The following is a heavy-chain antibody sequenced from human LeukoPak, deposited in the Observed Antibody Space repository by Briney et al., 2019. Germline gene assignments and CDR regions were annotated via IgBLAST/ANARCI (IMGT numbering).Heavy chain of an antibody. CDR1: GFTVSSKY. V-gene: IGHV4-34*08. CDR2: INHSGST. J-gene: IGHJ3*02. CDR3: AKYQLLRPRGGAFDI. D-gene: IGHD2-2*01. Sequence: GSLRLSCAASGFTVSSKYMSWVRQPPGKGLEWIGEINHSGSTNYNPSLKSRVTISVGTSKNQFSLKLSSVTAADTAVYYCAKYQLLRPRGGAFDIWGQGTMVTVSS.